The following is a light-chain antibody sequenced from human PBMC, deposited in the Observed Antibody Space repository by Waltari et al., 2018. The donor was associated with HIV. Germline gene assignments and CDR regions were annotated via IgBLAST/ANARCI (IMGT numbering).Light chain of an antibody. J-gene: IGKJ4*01. CDR3: MQALQTLT. V-gene: IGKV2-28*01. CDR1: QSLLHSNGYDY. CDR2: LTS. Sequence: IVMTQSPRSLSVTPGEQASISCRSSQSLLHSNGYDYLDWYVQKPGQSPQLLIYLTSNRASGVPDRFSGSGSGTNFTLKITRVEAEDVGVYYGMQALQTLTFGGGTKVEI.